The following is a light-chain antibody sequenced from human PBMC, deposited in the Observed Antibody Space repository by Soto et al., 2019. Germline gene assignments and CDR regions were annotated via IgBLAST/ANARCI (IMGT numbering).Light chain of an antibody. Sequence: QSALTQPASVCGSPGQSITISCTGTSSTVGGFNVVSWYQQHPGKAPKVIIYEGIKRPSGVSNRFSGSNSGSTASLTISGLQAEDEADYYCCSYVGATTYVFGTGTKLTVL. V-gene: IGLV2-23*01. CDR1: SSTVGGFNV. CDR2: EGI. J-gene: IGLJ1*01. CDR3: CSYVGATTYV.